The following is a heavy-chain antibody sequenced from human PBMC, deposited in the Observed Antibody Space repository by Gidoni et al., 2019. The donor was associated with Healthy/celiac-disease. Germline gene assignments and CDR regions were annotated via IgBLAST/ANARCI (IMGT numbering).Heavy chain of an antibody. J-gene: IGHJ4*02. CDR1: GGSISSYY. D-gene: IGHD3-10*01. CDR3: ARVGFGERGGYYFDY. CDR2: IYYSGSP. Sequence: QVQLQESGPGLVKPSETLSLTCTVSGGSISSYYWSWIRQPPWKGLEGIGYIYYSGSPNYNPSHKIRATISVEKAKNKFSLKLSSVTAAERAVYYCARVGFGERGGYYFDYWGQGTLVTVSS. V-gene: IGHV4-59*01.